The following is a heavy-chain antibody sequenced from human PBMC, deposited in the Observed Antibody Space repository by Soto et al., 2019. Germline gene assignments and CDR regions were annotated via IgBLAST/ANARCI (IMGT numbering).Heavy chain of an antibody. CDR1: GYTFTSYY. D-gene: IGHD1-20*01. CDR2: INPSGGST. Sequence: ASVKVSFKASGYTFTSYYMHWVRQAPGQGLEWMGIINPSGGSTIYAQKFQGRVTMTRDTSTSKVYMELSSLRSEDTAVYYCARPNSTYTYYYGMDVWGQGTMVTVSS. J-gene: IGHJ6*02. CDR3: ARPNSTYTYYYGMDV. V-gene: IGHV1-46*01.